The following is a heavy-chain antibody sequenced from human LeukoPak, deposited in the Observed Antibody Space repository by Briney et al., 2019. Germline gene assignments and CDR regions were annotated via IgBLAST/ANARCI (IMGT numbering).Heavy chain of an antibody. J-gene: IGHJ4*02. Sequence: GASVKVSCKASGYTFTSYGISWVRQAPGQGLEWMGWISAYNGNTNYAQKLQGRVTMTTDTSTSTAYMELRSLRSDDTAVYYCARGTPQESRDIVVVPAAMRGSSGWYVHPFDYWGQGTLVTVSS. CDR2: ISAYNGNT. V-gene: IGHV1-18*01. CDR3: ARGTPQESRDIVVVPAAMRGSSGWYVHPFDY. CDR1: GYTFTSYG. D-gene: IGHD2-2*01.